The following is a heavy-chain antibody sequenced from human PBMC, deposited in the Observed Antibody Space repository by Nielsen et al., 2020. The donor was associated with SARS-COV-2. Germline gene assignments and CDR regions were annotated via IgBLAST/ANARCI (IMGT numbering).Heavy chain of an antibody. CDR1: GFTFSDYY. V-gene: IGHV3-7*01. J-gene: IGHJ3*01. CDR2: IKPDGSEK. Sequence: GGSLRLSCAASGFTFSDYYMSWVRQVPGKGLEWVADIKPDGSEKVYVDSVKGRFTISRDNAKNSMSLQMNSLRVEDTAVYYCARDWSRAFDVWGQGTMVTVSS. CDR3: ARDWSRAFDV.